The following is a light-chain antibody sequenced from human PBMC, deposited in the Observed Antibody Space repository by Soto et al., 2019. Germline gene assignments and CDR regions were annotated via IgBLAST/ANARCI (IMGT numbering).Light chain of an antibody. CDR3: KQYGSSPIT. CDR1: QSVSSNY. CDR2: GAS. J-gene: IGKJ5*01. V-gene: IGKV3-20*01. Sequence: EIVLTQSPGTLSLSPGERATLSCRASQSVSSNYLAWYQQKPGQAPRLLIYGASSRATGIPDRFSGSGSGTDFTLTISRLEPEDFAVYSCKQYGSSPITFGQGTRLEIK.